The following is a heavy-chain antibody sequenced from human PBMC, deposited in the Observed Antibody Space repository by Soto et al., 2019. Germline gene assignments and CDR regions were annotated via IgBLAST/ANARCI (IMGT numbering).Heavy chain of an antibody. CDR3: ARALTRIAVAGTVGY. Sequence: SLRLSCAASGFTFSSYSMNWVRQAPGKGLEWVAVISYDGSNKYYADSVKGRFTISRDNSKNTLYLQMNSLRAEDTAVYYCARALTRIAVAGTVGYWGQGTLVTVSS. CDR2: ISYDGSNK. J-gene: IGHJ4*02. V-gene: IGHV3-30*03. CDR1: GFTFSSYS. D-gene: IGHD6-19*01.